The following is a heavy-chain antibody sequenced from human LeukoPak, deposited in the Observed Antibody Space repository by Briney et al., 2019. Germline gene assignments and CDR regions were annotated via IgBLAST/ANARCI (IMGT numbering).Heavy chain of an antibody. J-gene: IGHJ3*02. CDR1: GGSISSSSYY. Sequence: SETLSLTCTVSGGSISSSSYYWSWIRQPPGKGLEWIGEINHSGSTNYNPSLKSRVTISVDTSKNQFSLKLSSVTAADTAVYYCARYYYDSSGYSIHAFDIWGQGTMVTVSS. D-gene: IGHD3-22*01. CDR3: ARYYYDSSGYSIHAFDI. V-gene: IGHV4-39*07. CDR2: INHSGST.